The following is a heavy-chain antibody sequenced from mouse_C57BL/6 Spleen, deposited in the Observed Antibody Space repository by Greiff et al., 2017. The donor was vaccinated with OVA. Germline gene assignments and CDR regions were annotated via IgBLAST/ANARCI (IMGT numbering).Heavy chain of an antibody. CDR1: GYTFTDYN. V-gene: IGHV1-18*01. Sequence: VQLQQSGPELVKPGASVKIPCKASGYTFTDYNMDWVKQSHGKSLEWIGDINPNNGGTISNQKFKGKATLTVDKSSSTAYMELRSLTSEDTAVYDCARLYNGKYGDAMDYWGQGTSVTVSS. CDR2: INPNNGGT. D-gene: IGHD2-1*01. J-gene: IGHJ4*01. CDR3: ARLYNGKYGDAMDY.